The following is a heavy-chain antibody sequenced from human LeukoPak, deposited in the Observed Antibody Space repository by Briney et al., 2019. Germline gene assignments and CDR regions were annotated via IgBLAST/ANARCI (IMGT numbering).Heavy chain of an antibody. CDR3: VRERNNFWSGHHSIFDS. V-gene: IGHV3-74*01. CDR2: INNDGSST. D-gene: IGHD3-3*01. CDR1: GFTFDDYA. J-gene: IGHJ4*02. Sequence: GRSLRLSCATSGFTFDDYAMHWVRQAPGKGLVWLSRINNDGSSTIYADSVKGRFTFSRDNAENTLFLEMSSLRVEDTAVYYCVRERNNFWSGHHSIFDSWGQGPLVTVSS.